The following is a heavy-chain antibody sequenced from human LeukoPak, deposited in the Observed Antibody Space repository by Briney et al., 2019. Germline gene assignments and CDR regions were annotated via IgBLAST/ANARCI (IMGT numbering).Heavy chain of an antibody. CDR1: GYTFTESS. CDR3: VTDIRSGWRNY. V-gene: IGHV1-24*01. Sequence: GASVKVSCKVSGYTFTESSVHWVRQPPGKGLEWMGGFDPEDGEAIYAPKIQGRVTMTEDTSTDTAYLELRSLRSDDTAVYYCVTDIRSGWRNYWGQGTLITVSS. J-gene: IGHJ4*02. CDR2: FDPEDGEA. D-gene: IGHD6-19*01.